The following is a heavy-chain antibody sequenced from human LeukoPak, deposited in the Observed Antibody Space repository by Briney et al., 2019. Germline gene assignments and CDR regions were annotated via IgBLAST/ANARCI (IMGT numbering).Heavy chain of an antibody. CDR1: GYTFTIYY. CDR2: INASAGST. CDR3: ARPRVERYYDRSGSFDY. Sequence: ASVTASCKASGYTFTIYYMHWVRQAPGQGREWMGIINASAGSTTYAQKFQGRVTMTRDTSTSTVYMELSSLRSDDTAVYYCARPRVERYYDRSGSFDYWGQGTLVTVSS. V-gene: IGHV1-46*01. D-gene: IGHD3-22*01. J-gene: IGHJ4*02.